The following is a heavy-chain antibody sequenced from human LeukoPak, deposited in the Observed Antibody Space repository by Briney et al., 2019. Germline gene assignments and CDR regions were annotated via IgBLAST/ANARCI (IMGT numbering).Heavy chain of an antibody. CDR2: INPNSGGT. V-gene: IGHV1-2*02. D-gene: IGHD2-15*01. Sequence: ASVKVSCKASGYTFTGYYMHWVRQAPGQGLEWMGWINPNSGGTNYAQKFQGRVTMTRDTSISTAYMELSRLRSDGTAVYYCARGRGDCSGGSCYLTFDYWGQGTLVTVSS. CDR3: ARGRGDCSGGSCYLTFDY. CDR1: GYTFTGYY. J-gene: IGHJ4*02.